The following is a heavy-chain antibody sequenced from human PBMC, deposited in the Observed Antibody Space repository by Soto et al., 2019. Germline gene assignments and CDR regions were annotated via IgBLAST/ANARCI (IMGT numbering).Heavy chain of an antibody. D-gene: IGHD6-13*01. CDR3: ARVPSSSWYGLGVYYFDY. J-gene: IGHJ4*02. V-gene: IGHV1-46*01. Sequence: QVQLVQSGAEVKKPGASVKVSCKASGYTFTNYYLYWVRQAPGQGLEWMGIIDPSGGSSTYAQKFQGRVAMTRDTSTSTVYMELSSLRSEDTAVYYCARVPSSSWYGLGVYYFDYWGQGTLVTVSS. CDR1: GYTFTNYY. CDR2: IDPSGGSS.